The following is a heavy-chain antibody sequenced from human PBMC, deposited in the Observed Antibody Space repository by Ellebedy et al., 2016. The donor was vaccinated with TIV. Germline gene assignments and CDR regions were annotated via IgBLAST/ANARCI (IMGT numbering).Heavy chain of an antibody. D-gene: IGHD2-21*02. V-gene: IGHV3-33*08. Sequence: GESLKISCAASGFTFSSYGMHWVRQAPGKGLEWVAVIWYDGSNKYYADSVKGRFTISRDNSKNTLYLQMNSLRAEDTAVYYCAREWGVRAAYCGGDCYSEYFDYWGQGTLVTVSS. CDR2: IWYDGSNK. J-gene: IGHJ4*02. CDR1: GFTFSSYG. CDR3: AREWGVRAAYCGGDCYSEYFDY.